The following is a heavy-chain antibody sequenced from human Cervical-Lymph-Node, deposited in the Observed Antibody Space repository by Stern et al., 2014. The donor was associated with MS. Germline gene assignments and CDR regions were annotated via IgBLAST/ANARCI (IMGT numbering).Heavy chain of an antibody. V-gene: IGHV3-21*01. Sequence: EVQLEESGGGLVKPGGSLRLCCAASGFTFRSYSMNWVRQAPGKGLEWVASISSGGSYIYYADSLKGRFTISRDNAKNSLYLQMNSLRAEDTAVYYCARGRGGNYRYYFDYWGQGTLVTVSS. CDR3: ARGRGGNYRYYFDY. CDR1: GFTFRSYS. CDR2: ISSGGSYI. J-gene: IGHJ4*02. D-gene: IGHD4-23*01.